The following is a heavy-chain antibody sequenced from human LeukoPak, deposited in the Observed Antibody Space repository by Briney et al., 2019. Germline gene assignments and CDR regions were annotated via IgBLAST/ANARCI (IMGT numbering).Heavy chain of an antibody. D-gene: IGHD6-19*01. V-gene: IGHV3-23*01. Sequence: PGGSLRLSCAASGFTFSSYAMSWVRQAPGKGLEWVSAISGSGGSTYYADSVKGRFTISRDNAKNSLYLQMNSLRAEDTALYYCAKDISVNPWGIAVAGTGFDYWGQGTLVTVSS. CDR2: ISGSGGST. J-gene: IGHJ4*02. CDR1: GFTFSSYA. CDR3: AKDISVNPWGIAVAGTGFDY.